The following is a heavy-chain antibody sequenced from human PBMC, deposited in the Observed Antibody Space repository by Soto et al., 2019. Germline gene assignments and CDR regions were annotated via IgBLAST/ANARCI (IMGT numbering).Heavy chain of an antibody. D-gene: IGHD6-19*01. V-gene: IGHV3-48*01. CDR1: GFTFSTYS. CDR2: ISSSSTI. CDR3: ARERGSGWTFDY. J-gene: IGHJ4*02. Sequence: EVQLVESGGDLVQPGGSLRLSCAASGFTFSTYSMNWVRQAPGKGLEWVSSISSSSTIYYADSVKGRFTISRDNAQNSLYLQMHSLRAEDPAVYYCARERGSGWTFDYWGQGTLVTVSS.